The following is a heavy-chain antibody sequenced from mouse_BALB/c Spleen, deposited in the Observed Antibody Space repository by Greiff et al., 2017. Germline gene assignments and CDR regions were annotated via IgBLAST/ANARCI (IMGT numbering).Heavy chain of an antibody. V-gene: IGHV1S22*01. CDR2: IYPGSGST. Sequence: LKQPGSELVRPGASVKLSCKASGYTFTSYWMHWVKQRPGQGLEWIGNIYPGSGSTNYDEKFKSKATLTVDTSSSTAYMQLSSLTSEDSAVYYCTRWDYYGRSYWGQGTTLTVSS. D-gene: IGHD1-1*01. CDR3: TRWDYYGRSY. CDR1: GYTFTSYW. J-gene: IGHJ2*01.